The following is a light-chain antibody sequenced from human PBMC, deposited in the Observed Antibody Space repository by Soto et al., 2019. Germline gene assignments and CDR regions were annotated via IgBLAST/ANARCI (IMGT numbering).Light chain of an antibody. CDR2: KAS. CDR1: QSIRNW. V-gene: IGKV1-5*03. Sequence: DIQLTQSHSTLSASVGERVTIXCRASQSIRNWLAWYQQKPGKAPELLIYKASRLETGVPLRFSGNESGTEFTLTISSLQPDDFATYYCLQHYSYSWTFGQGTKVDIK. J-gene: IGKJ1*01. CDR3: LQHYSYSWT.